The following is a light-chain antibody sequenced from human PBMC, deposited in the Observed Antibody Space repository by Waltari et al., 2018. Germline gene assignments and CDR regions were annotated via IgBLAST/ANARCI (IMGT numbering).Light chain of an antibody. J-gene: IGLJ3*02. CDR1: SSNTGNKY. Sequence: QSVLTQPPSVSAAPGQKVTISCSGSSSNTGNKYVSWYQQFPGTAPKLLIYDENKRPSGLPDRSSGSKSGTTATLGITGLQTGDEATYYGGAWDTSLSVGVFGGGTKLTVL. V-gene: IGLV1-51*01. CDR2: DEN. CDR3: GAWDTSLSVGV.